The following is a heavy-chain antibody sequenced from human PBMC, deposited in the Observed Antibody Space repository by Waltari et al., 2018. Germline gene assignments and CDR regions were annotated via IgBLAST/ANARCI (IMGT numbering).Heavy chain of an antibody. CDR1: GGSISPPF. CDR2: IYSSGST. CDR3: ARASYGSGSSWFDP. Sequence: QVQLQESGPGLVKPSETLSLLCSVSGGSISPPFWGWIRQPPGKTLEWIGNIYSSGSTNYNPSLTSRVTISLDMSKNQFSLKLRSVSAADTAVYYCARASYGSGSSWFDPWGQGNLVTVSS. J-gene: IGHJ5*02. V-gene: IGHV4-59*11. D-gene: IGHD3-10*01.